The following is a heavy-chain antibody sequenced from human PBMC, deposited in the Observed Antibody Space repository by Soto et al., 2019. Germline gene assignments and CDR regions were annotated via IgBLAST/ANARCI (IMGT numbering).Heavy chain of an antibody. V-gene: IGHV3-74*01. CDR1: GFSFSSYW. CDR3: SRDYGAASSCPCLGV. Sequence: AILRLSCAVSGFSFSSYWMYWLRQAPGKGLVWVSRIKRDGSSTSYADSVKARFTISRDNAKNTLYLQKNSRRAEDTAVYYCSRDYGAASSCPCLGVWDQEPTVTVSS. J-gene: IGHJ6*02. D-gene: IGHD6-13*01. CDR2: IKRDGSST.